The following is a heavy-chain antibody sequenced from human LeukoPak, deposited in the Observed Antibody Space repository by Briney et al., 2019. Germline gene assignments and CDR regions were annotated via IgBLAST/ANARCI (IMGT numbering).Heavy chain of an antibody. Sequence: SETLSLTCSVSGGSIRNYYWSWIRQPPGKGLEWIGYFSYSGSTTYNPSLKSRVTISVDTSKNQFSLKLSSVTAADTAVYYCARYDSSGRTFDYWGQGTLVTVSS. CDR2: FSYSGST. D-gene: IGHD3-22*01. J-gene: IGHJ4*02. V-gene: IGHV4-59*01. CDR3: ARYDSSGRTFDY. CDR1: GGSIRNYY.